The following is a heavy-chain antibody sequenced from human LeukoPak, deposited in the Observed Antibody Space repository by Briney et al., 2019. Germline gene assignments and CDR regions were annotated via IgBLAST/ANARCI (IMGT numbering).Heavy chain of an antibody. Sequence: ASVKVSCKTSGYSYTSYGVNWVRQAPGQGLEWIGWINTYNGYTNYTQKFQGRVTMTTDPSTNTAYMELRSLGSEDTAVYYCARIGGIVATDNWFDPWGQGTLVTVSS. CDR3: ARIGGIVATDNWFDP. CDR2: INTYNGYT. CDR1: GYSYTSYG. D-gene: IGHD5-12*01. V-gene: IGHV1-18*01. J-gene: IGHJ5*02.